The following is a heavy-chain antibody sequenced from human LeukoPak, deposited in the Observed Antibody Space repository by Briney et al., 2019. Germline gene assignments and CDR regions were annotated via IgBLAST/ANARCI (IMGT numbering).Heavy chain of an antibody. J-gene: IGHJ4*02. D-gene: IGHD1-26*01. Sequence: PGGSLRLSCAASGFTFSSYGMHWVRQAPGKGLEWVSSISSSSSYIYYADSVKGRFTISRDNAKNSLYLQMNSLRAEDTAVYYCARERVGAKGGYWGQGTLVTVSS. CDR3: ARERVGAKGGY. V-gene: IGHV3-21*01. CDR1: GFTFSSYG. CDR2: ISSSSSYI.